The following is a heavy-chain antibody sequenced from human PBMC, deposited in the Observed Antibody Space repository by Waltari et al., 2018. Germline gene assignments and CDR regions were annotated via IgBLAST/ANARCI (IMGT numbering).Heavy chain of an antibody. Sequence: QVQLVQSESELKKPGASVKIACKASGYTFPNFAIDWLRQAPGQGLEWMGWISTATGNPTYARDLTGRFDFSLDTSVSTAYLQISSLKTEDTAVYFCARDRVVGATDWGYWGQGTLVTVSS. D-gene: IGHD1-26*01. CDR3: ARDRVVGATDWGY. CDR2: ISTATGNP. CDR1: GYTFPNFA. V-gene: IGHV7-4-1*02. J-gene: IGHJ4*02.